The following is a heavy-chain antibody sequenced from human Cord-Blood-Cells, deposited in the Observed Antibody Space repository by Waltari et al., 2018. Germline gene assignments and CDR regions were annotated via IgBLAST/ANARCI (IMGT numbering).Heavy chain of an antibody. D-gene: IGHD6-13*01. J-gene: IGHJ3*02. CDR3: ARGRERSIAAAGTDAFDI. Sequence: QVQLQQWGAGLLKPSETLSLTCAVYGGSFSGYYWSWIRQPPGKGLEWIGEINHSGSTNYNPSLKSRVTISVDTSKNQFSLKLSSVTAADTAVYYCARGRERSIAAAGTDAFDIWGQGTMVTVSS. CDR2: INHSGST. CDR1: GGSFSGYY. V-gene: IGHV4-34*01.